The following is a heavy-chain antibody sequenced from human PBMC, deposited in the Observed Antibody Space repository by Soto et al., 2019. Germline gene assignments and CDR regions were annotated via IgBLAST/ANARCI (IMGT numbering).Heavy chain of an antibody. V-gene: IGHV4-30-4*08. D-gene: IGHD5-18*01. CDR1: GGSISSGDYY. CDR2: IYYSGST. CDR3: ARALGQLWPHYYYRMDA. Sequence: SETMSLTCTVSGGSISSGDYYWSWIRQPPGKGLEWIGYIYYSGSTYHNPSLKSRVTISVDTSKNQFSLNLSSVTAADTAGDYCARALGQLWPHYYYRMDAWGKGTKVTVS. J-gene: IGHJ6*04.